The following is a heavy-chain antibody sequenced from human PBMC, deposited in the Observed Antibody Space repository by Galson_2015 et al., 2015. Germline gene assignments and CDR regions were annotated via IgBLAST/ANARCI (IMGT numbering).Heavy chain of an antibody. J-gene: IGHJ5*02. CDR1: GGSFSGYY. D-gene: IGHD3-10*01. CDR3: ARNYGTGSYYNWFDP. V-gene: IGHV4-34*01. CDR2: INHSGST. Sequence: LSLTCVVYGGSFSGYYWSWIRQPPGKGLEWIGEINHSGSTNYNPSLKSRVAISVDTSKNQFSLKLSSVTAADTAVYYCARNYGTGSYYNWFDPWGQGTLVTVSA.